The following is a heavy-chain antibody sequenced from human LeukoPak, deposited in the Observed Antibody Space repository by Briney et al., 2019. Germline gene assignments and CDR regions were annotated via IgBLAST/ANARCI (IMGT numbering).Heavy chain of an antibody. CDR1: GFTFSSYA. CDR3: AREAGFWSGAPNWFDP. Sequence: GGFLRLSCAASGFTFSSYAMHWVRQAPGKGLEWVAVISYDGSNKYYADSVKGRFTISRDNSKNTLYLQMNSLRAEDTAVYYCAREAGFWSGAPNWFDPWGQGTLVTVSS. J-gene: IGHJ5*02. CDR2: ISYDGSNK. V-gene: IGHV3-30-3*01. D-gene: IGHD3-3*01.